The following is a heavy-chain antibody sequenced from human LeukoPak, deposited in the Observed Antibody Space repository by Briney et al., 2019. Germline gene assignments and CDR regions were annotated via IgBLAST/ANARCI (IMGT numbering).Heavy chain of an antibody. CDR3: ARGEAGSSWFDY. J-gene: IGHJ4*02. CDR2: IYYSGST. D-gene: IGHD6-13*01. Sequence: SETLSLTCTVSGGSISSSSYYWGWIRQPPGKGLEWIGSIYYSGSTYYNPSLKSRVTISVDTSKNQFSLKLSSVTAADTAVYYCARGEAGSSWFDYWGQGTLVTVSS. V-gene: IGHV4-39*07. CDR1: GGSISSSSYY.